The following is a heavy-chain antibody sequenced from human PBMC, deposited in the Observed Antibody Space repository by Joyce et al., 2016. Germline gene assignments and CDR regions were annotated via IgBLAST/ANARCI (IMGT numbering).Heavy chain of an antibody. J-gene: IGHJ4*02. CDR2: PHHSANT. D-gene: IGHD3-3*01. Sequence: QLQLQESGSGLVKSSQTLSLTCAVSGGSITSSGYSWNWVRQPPGKGLEWIGYPHHSANTYYNPSLKGRVAISMDRSKNQFTLNLNSVTAPDTAVYFCARGNQLEWFLDYWGPGTLVTVSS. CDR3: ARGNQLEWFLDY. CDR1: GGSITSSGYS. V-gene: IGHV4-30-2*01.